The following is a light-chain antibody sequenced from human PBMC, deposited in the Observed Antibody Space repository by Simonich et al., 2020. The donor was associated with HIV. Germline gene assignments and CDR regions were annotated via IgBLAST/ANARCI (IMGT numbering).Light chain of an antibody. CDR2: GNS. J-gene: IGLJ2*01. V-gene: IGLV1-40*01. Sequence: QSVLTQPPSVSGAPGQRVTISCTGSSSNIGAGYDVHWYQQLPGTAPKLLIYGNSNRPSGVPDRFSGSKSGTSASLAISGLRSEDEADYYCAAWDDGLSVLFGGGTKLTVL. CDR3: AAWDDGLSVL. CDR1: SSNIGAGYD.